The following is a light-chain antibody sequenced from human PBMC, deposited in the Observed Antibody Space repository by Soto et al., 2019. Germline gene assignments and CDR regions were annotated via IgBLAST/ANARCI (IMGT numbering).Light chain of an antibody. CDR2: DAS. Sequence: EIVMTQSPAPLSVSPGERATXXXXASQSVRTYVAWYQXKDGQXXRXXIYDASNRATGIPARFSGIVSGTDGTITISSLEPEDSEVYDGQQRHMWPITFGQGTRLEIK. J-gene: IGKJ5*01. V-gene: IGKV3-11*01. CDR1: QSVRTY. CDR3: QQRHMWPIT.